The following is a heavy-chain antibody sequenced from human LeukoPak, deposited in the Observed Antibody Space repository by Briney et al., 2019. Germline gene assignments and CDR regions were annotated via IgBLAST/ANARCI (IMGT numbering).Heavy chain of an antibody. CDR1: GFTFSNYW. D-gene: IGHD3-10*02. V-gene: IGHV3-74*01. CDR3: ARVEMWVLRGSDH. CDR2: INSDGSTT. Sequence: GGSLRLSCAASGFTFSNYWMHWVRQAPGKGLVWVSRINSDGSTTNYADSVKGRFTVSRDNAKNSLFLQLNSLRAEDTAVYYCARVEMWVLRGSDHWGQGVPVTVSS. J-gene: IGHJ4*02.